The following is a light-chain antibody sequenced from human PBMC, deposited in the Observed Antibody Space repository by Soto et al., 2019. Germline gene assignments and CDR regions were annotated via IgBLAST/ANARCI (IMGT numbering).Light chain of an antibody. CDR2: EVT. J-gene: IGLJ1*01. V-gene: IGLV2-14*03. Sequence: QSVLTQPASVSGSPGQSITISCTGTSSDVGGYNFVSWYQQHPGKGPKLMIYEVTSRPSGVSNRFSGSKSGNTASLTISGLQAEDEADYYCNSYKTSSTLVFGTGTKVTVL. CDR3: NSYKTSSTLV. CDR1: SSDVGGYNF.